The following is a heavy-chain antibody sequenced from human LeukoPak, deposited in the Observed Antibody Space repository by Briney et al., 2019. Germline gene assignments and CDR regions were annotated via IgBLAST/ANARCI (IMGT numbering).Heavy chain of an antibody. Sequence: GGSLRLSCAASGFTFSSYAMSWVRQAPGKGLEWVSAISGSGGSTYYADSVKGRFTISRDNSKNTLYLQMNSLRAEDTAVCYCARGSYSRIAAAGTEVDYWGQRTLVTVSS. CDR1: GFTFSSYA. CDR2: ISGSGGST. V-gene: IGHV3-23*01. CDR3: ARGSYSRIAAAGTEVDY. J-gene: IGHJ4*02. D-gene: IGHD6-13*01.